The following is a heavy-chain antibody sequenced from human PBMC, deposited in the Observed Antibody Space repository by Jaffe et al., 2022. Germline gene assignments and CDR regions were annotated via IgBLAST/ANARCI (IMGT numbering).Heavy chain of an antibody. CDR2: IRSKAYGGTT. CDR3: TRALSYDYVWGSYRGFDY. CDR1: GFTFGDYA. V-gene: IGHV3-49*04. Sequence: EVQLVESGGGLVQPGRSLRLSCTASGFTFGDYAMSWVRQAPGKGLEWVGFIRSKAYGGTTEYAASVKGRFTISRDDSKSIAYLQMNSLKTEDTAVYYCTRALSYDYVWGSYRGFDYWGQGTLVTVSS. D-gene: IGHD3-16*02. J-gene: IGHJ4*02.